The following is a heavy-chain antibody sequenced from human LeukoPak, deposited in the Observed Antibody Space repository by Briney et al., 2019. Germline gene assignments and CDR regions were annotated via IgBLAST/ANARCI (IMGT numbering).Heavy chain of an antibody. CDR2: IRYDGSNK. Sequence: QPGGYLRLSCAASGFTFSSYGMHWARQAPGKGLEGVAFIRYDGSNKYYADSVKGRFTISRDNSKNTLYLQMNSLRAEDTAVYYCAKDLNSGSYYDPNYWGQGTLVTVSS. D-gene: IGHD1-26*01. CDR3: AKDLNSGSYYDPNY. CDR1: GFTFSSYG. J-gene: IGHJ4*02. V-gene: IGHV3-30*02.